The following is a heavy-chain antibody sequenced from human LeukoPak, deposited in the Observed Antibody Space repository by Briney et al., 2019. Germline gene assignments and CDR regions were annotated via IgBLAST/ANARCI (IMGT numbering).Heavy chain of an antibody. D-gene: IGHD3-22*01. V-gene: IGHV3-23*01. J-gene: IGHJ6*03. CDR1: GFTFSSHG. Sequence: GGTLRLSCAASGFTFSSHGMSWVRQAPGKGLEWVSTISGSGDYTYYADSVKGRFTISRDNSKNTLYLQMNSLRAEDTAVYYCARRTYYYDSSGYYYYYYYYYMDVWGKGTTVTISS. CDR3: ARRTYYYDSSGYYYYYYYYYMDV. CDR2: ISGSGDYT.